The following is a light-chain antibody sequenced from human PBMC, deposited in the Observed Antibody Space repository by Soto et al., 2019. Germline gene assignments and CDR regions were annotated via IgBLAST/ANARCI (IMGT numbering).Light chain of an antibody. Sequence: EVVMTQSPATLSVSPGERVTLSCRASQSINAHLAWYQQKPGQAPRLLIHGASTRATGIPARFSGSGFGTEFIRTISSLQSEDFALYYCQQYNTWLWTFGQGTKVEIQ. J-gene: IGKJ1*01. CDR1: QSINAH. V-gene: IGKV3-15*01. CDR3: QQYNTWLWT. CDR2: GAS.